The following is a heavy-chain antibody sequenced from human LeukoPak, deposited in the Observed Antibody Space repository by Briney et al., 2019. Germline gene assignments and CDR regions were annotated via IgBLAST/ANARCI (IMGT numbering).Heavy chain of an antibody. J-gene: IGHJ5*02. D-gene: IGHD4-23*01. V-gene: IGHV4-61*02. CDR1: GGSLSSGSYY. CDR2: IYTSGST. Sequence: SETLSLTCTVSGGSLSSGSYYWSWVRQPAGKGLEWIGRIYTSGSTNYNPSLKSRVTISVDTSKNQFSLKLSSVTAADTAVYYCAREGAAVVNDWFDPWGQGTLVTVSS. CDR3: AREGAAVVNDWFDP.